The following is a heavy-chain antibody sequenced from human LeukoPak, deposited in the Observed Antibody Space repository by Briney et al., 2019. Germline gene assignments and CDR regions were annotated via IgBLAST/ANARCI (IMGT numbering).Heavy chain of an antibody. Sequence: GGSLRLSCAASGFTFSGYTMHWVRQAPGKGLEWVAFISSDGRYKSHADSVKGRCTISRDNSKNTLYLQINSLRADDTAVYYCARGQRAHVEWYYYMDVWGKGTTVTVSS. CDR2: ISSDGRYK. D-gene: IGHD1-26*01. CDR3: ARGQRAHVEWYYYMDV. CDR1: GFTFSGYT. V-gene: IGHV3-30*04. J-gene: IGHJ6*03.